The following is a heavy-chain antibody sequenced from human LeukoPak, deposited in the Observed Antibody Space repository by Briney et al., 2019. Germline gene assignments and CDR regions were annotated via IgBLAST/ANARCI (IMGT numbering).Heavy chain of an antibody. J-gene: IGHJ4*02. CDR3: ARLSTVTTSFDY. D-gene: IGHD4-17*01. V-gene: IGHV4-4*07. Sequence: SGTLSLTCAVSGGSTSSYYWSWIRQPAGKGLEWIGRIYTSGTTHYNPSLKSRVTMSVDTSKNQFSLKLSSVTAADTAVYYCARLSTVTTSFDYWGQGTLVTVSS. CDR2: IYTSGTT. CDR1: GGSTSSYY.